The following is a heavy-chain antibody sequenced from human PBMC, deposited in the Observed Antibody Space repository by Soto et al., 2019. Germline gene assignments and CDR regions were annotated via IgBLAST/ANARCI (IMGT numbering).Heavy chain of an antibody. Sequence: QVQLQESGPGLVKPSQTLSLTCTVSGGSISSGGYYWSWIRQHPGKGLEWIGYIYYSGSTYYNPSLKSRVTISVDTSKNQFSLKLSSVTPADTAVYYCAREGLNYDYSWGSYRYFDYWGQGTLVTVSS. CDR3: AREGLNYDYSWGSYRYFDY. D-gene: IGHD3-16*02. V-gene: IGHV4-31*03. CDR2: IYYSGST. J-gene: IGHJ4*02. CDR1: GGSISSGGYY.